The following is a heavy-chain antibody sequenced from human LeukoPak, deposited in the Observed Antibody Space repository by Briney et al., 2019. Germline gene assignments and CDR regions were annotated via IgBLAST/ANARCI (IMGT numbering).Heavy chain of an antibody. CDR2: IFHSGIT. Sequence: PSETLSLTCTVSGGSISSSNWWSWVRQPPGQGLEWIVEIFHSGITDYNPSLKSRVTILVDMSKNQFSLKLSSVTAADTAVYYCARVAVIVAAGNTFDIWGQGTMVTVSS. V-gene: IGHV4-4*02. CDR1: GGSISSSNW. J-gene: IGHJ3*02. CDR3: ARVAVIVAAGNTFDI. D-gene: IGHD6-13*01.